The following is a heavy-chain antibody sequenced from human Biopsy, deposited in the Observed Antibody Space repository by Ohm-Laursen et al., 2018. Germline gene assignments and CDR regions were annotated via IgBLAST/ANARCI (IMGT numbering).Heavy chain of an antibody. CDR3: ARVPAYPSIDGYYGLDL. V-gene: IGHV1-2*02. Sequence: ASVKVSCKPSGYTFAGYYLHWVRQAPGHGLEWMGWINPNRGNANYAQSFQGRLTVTRDTSITTAYMELTSLTSDDTAIYYCARVPAYPSIDGYYGLDLWGQGTTVIVSS. J-gene: IGHJ6*02. CDR1: GYTFAGYY. D-gene: IGHD2-15*01. CDR2: INPNRGNA.